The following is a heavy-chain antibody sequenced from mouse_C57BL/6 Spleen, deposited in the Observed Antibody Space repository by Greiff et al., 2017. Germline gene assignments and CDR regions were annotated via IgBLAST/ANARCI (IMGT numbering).Heavy chain of an antibody. D-gene: IGHD2-4*01. CDR1: GFTFSDYY. CDR2: ISNGGGST. CDR3: ARQGDYDEEGFAY. V-gene: IGHV5-12*01. Sequence: EVQGVESGGGLVQPGGSLKLSCAASGFTFSDYYMYWVRQTPEKRLEWVAYISNGGGSTYYPDTVKGRFTISRDNAKNTLYLQMSRLKSEDTAMYYCARQGDYDEEGFAYWGQGTLVTVSA. J-gene: IGHJ3*01.